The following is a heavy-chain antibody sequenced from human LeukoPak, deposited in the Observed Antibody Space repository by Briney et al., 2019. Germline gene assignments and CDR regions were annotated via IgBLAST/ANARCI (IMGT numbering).Heavy chain of an antibody. CDR1: GYSFTSGHY. J-gene: IGHJ4*02. CDR2: IYHTGSA. D-gene: IGHD2-2*01. Sequence: SETLSLTCSVSGYSFTSGHYWGWIRQPPGKGLEWIANIYHTGSAHYNPSLKSRVTISVDTSKNQFSLKLSSVTAADTAMYYCARYCTSTTCILRGFDYWGQGTLVTVSS. CDR3: ARYCTSTTCILRGFDY. V-gene: IGHV4-38-2*01.